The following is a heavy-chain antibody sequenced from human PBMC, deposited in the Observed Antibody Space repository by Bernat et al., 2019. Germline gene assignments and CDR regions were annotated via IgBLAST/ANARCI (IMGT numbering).Heavy chain of an antibody. CDR2: IYYSGTA. CDR3: ARDDYGDYAFDY. Sequence: QVQLQESGPGLVKPSQTLSLTCTVSGGSVSSGGYFWSWTRQLPGKGLEWIGYIYYSGTAYYNPSLMSRVTMSVDTSKNQFSLKLSSVTAADTAVYYCARDDYGDYAFDYWGQGTLVTVSS. J-gene: IGHJ4*02. CDR1: GGSVSSGGYF. D-gene: IGHD4-17*01. V-gene: IGHV4-31*03.